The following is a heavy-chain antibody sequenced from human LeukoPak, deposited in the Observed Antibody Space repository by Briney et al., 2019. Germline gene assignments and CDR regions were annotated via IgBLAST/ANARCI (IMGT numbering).Heavy chain of an antibody. V-gene: IGHV4-34*01. D-gene: IGHD1-14*01. J-gene: IGHJ4*02. CDR1: GGAFSGYY. Sequence: PSETLSLTCAVCGGAFSGYYWSWLRQPPGKGLEWIGEINHSGSTNYNPSLKSRVTISVDTSKNQFSLKLSSVTAADTAVYYCARGLTPGSFDHWGQGTLVTVSS. CDR3: ARGLTPGSFDH. CDR2: INHSGST.